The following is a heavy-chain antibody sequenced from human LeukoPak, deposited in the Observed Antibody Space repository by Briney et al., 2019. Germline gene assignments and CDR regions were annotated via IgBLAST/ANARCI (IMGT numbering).Heavy chain of an antibody. D-gene: IGHD1-26*01. CDR1: GGSISSSSYY. CDR3: ARLSGSYGY. Sequence: ASETLSLTCTVSGGSISSSSYYWGWIRQPPGKGLEWIGSIYYSGSTYYNPSLKSRVTISVDTSKNQFSLKLSSVTAADTAVYYCARLSGSYGYWGQGALVTVSS. J-gene: IGHJ4*02. V-gene: IGHV4-39*01. CDR2: IYYSGST.